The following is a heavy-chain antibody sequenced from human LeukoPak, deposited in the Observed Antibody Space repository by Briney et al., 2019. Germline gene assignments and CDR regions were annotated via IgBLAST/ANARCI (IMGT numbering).Heavy chain of an antibody. Sequence: ASVKVPCKASGGTFSSYAISWVRQAPGQGLEWMGGIIPIFGTANYAQKFQGRVTITADESTSTAYMELSSLRSEDTAVYYCARGYCSSTSCYVVNWFDPWGQGTLVTVSS. CDR2: IIPIFGTA. J-gene: IGHJ5*02. D-gene: IGHD2-2*01. CDR3: ARGYCSSTSCYVVNWFDP. CDR1: GGTFSSYA. V-gene: IGHV1-69*13.